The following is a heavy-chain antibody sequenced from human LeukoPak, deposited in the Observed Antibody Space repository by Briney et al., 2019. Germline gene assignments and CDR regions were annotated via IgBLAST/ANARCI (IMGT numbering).Heavy chain of an antibody. J-gene: IGHJ3*01. D-gene: IGHD1-26*01. CDR1: GYTFTSYG. CDR2: ISAYKGNI. V-gene: IGHV1-18*01. Sequence: GASVKVSCKASGYTFTSYGISWVRQAPGQGLEWMGWISAYKGNINYAQKLQGRVTMTTDTSTSTAYMELRSLRSDDTAVYYCARDFVGGSYYPWGQGTMVTVSS. CDR3: ARDFVGGSYYP.